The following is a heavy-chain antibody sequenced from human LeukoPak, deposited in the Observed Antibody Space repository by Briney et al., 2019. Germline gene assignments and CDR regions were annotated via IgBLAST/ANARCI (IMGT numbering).Heavy chain of an antibody. D-gene: IGHD5-24*01. Sequence: PGGSLRLSCTASGFTFSSYELNWVRQAPGKGLEWVSYISSSGSTIYYADSVKGRFTISRDNAKNSLYLQMNSLRAEDTAVYYCARDGEMARASSFDYWGQGTLVTVSS. CDR1: GFTFSSYE. CDR3: ARDGEMARASSFDY. J-gene: IGHJ4*02. V-gene: IGHV3-48*03. CDR2: ISSSGSTI.